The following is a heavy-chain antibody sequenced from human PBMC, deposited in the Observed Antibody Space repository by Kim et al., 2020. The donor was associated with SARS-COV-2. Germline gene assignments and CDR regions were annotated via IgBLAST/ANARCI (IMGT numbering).Heavy chain of an antibody. V-gene: IGHV3-64D*09. Sequence: GGSLRLSCSASGFTFSSYAMHWVRQAPGKGLEYVSAISSNGGSTYYADSVKGRFTISRDNSKNTLYLQMSSLRAEDTAVYYCVKNTMIVVVPGAFDIWGQGTMVTVSS. J-gene: IGHJ3*02. D-gene: IGHD3-22*01. CDR1: GFTFSSYA. CDR3: VKNTMIVVVPGAFDI. CDR2: ISSNGGST.